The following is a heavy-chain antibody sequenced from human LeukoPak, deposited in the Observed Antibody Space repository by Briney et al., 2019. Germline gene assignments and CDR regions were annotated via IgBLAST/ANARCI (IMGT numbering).Heavy chain of an antibody. Sequence: GRALTLSCAASAFTFTSYWLSFVLQAPGKGLEWVANIKQEGMERYDVDSVKGRFTISRDNAKNSLYLQMNSLRAEDTAVYYCAAPGDSSSWSSFDYWGEGTLVTVSS. D-gene: IGHD6-13*01. CDR2: IKQEGMER. CDR3: AAPGDSSSWSSFDY. CDR1: AFTFTSYW. V-gene: IGHV3-7*01. J-gene: IGHJ4*02.